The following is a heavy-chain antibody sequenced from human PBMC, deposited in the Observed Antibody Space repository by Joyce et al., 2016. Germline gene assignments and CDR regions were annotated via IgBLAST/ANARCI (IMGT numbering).Heavy chain of an antibody. CDR2: ISSDGTNR. D-gene: IGHD2/OR15-2a*01. V-gene: IGHV3-30*04. CDR1: GFIFSHYS. Sequence: QVQLVESGGGVVQPGRSLRLTCAASGFIFSHYSMHWVRQAPGKGLEWVAVISSDGTNRYHVESVKCRFTISRDNSKNTLYLQMNSLRAEDTTVYYCARDLGPKNKTLAYWGQGVLVTVSS. CDR3: ARDLGPKNKTLAY. J-gene: IGHJ4*02.